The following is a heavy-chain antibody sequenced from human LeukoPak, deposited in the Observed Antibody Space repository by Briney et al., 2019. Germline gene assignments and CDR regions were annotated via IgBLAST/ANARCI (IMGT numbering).Heavy chain of an antibody. D-gene: IGHD6-19*01. CDR2: INAGNGNT. V-gene: IGHV1-3*01. J-gene: IGHJ4*02. CDR3: ERVHGGSGWYYFDY. Sequence: ASVKVSCKASRYTFTYYTMHWVRQAPGQRLEWMGWINAGNGNTKYSQKFQGRVTLTRDTSASTAYMELSSLRSEDTAVYYCERVHGGSGWYYFDYWGQGTLVTVSS. CDR1: RYTFTYYT.